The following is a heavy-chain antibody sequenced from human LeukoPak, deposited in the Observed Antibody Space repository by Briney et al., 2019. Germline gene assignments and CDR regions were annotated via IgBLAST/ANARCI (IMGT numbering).Heavy chain of an antibody. CDR2: LYIDATT. Sequence: PGGSLRLSCVASGFRVSDNYMNWVRQAPGKGPEWVSVLYIDATTFYADSVKGRFTISRDNSKNTLYLQMNSLRAEDTAVYYCARDYDSSGYYLDYWGQGTLVTVSS. V-gene: IGHV3-53*01. CDR1: GFRVSDNY. CDR3: ARDYDSSGYYLDY. J-gene: IGHJ4*02. D-gene: IGHD3-22*01.